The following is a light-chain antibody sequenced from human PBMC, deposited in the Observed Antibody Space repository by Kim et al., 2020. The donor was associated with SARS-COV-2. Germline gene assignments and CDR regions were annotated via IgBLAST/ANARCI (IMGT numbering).Light chain of an antibody. CDR3: LLYYPDTLVWV. J-gene: IGLJ3*02. Sequence: QAVVTQEPSLNVSPGGTVTLTCASTTGAVTSGNQPNWVQQKPGQAPRALIYSATNRHSWTPARFSGSLLGGKAALTLSGVQPEDEAEYYCLLYYPDTLVWVFGGGTQLTVL. CDR1: TGAVTSGNQ. V-gene: IGLV7-43*01. CDR2: SAT.